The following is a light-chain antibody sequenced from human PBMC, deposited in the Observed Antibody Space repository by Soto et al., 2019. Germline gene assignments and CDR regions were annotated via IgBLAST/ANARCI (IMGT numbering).Light chain of an antibody. CDR3: HQRRSWPRT. V-gene: IGKV3D-20*02. Sequence: EAVLTQSPGTLSLSPGERATLSCRASQSVSSSYLAWYQQKPGQAPRLLIYGASNRATGIPDRFSGSGSGTDFTLTISSLEPEDFAVYYCHQRRSWPRTFGQGTKVDIK. J-gene: IGKJ1*01. CDR1: QSVSSSY. CDR2: GAS.